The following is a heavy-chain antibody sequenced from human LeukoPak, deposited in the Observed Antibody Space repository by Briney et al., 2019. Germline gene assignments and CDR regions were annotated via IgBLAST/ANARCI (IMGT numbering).Heavy chain of an antibody. V-gene: IGHV4-59*01. CDR2: IYYSGST. Sequence: SETLSLTCTVSGGSISSYYWSWIRQPPGKGLEWIGYIYYSGSTNYNPSLKSRVTISVDTSKNQFSLKLSSVTAADTALYYCARVTYYYDSSGYPQDYFDYWGQGTLVTVSS. D-gene: IGHD3-22*01. CDR3: ARVTYYYDSSGYPQDYFDY. CDR1: GGSISSYY. J-gene: IGHJ4*02.